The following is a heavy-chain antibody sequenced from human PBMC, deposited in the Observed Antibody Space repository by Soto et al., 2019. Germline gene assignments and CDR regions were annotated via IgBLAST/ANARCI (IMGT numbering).Heavy chain of an antibody. D-gene: IGHD5-12*01. J-gene: IGHJ6*02. CDR3: TRDHGYGYGMDV. Sequence: EVQLVESGGGLVQPGVSLRLSCAASGFTFSTYSMNWVRQAPGKGLEWISYITKSSRTIYYADSVKGRFTISRDNAMNSLYLQMNSLRAEDTAVYYCTRDHGYGYGMDVWGQGTTVTVSS. CDR1: GFTFSTYS. CDR2: ITKSSRTI. V-gene: IGHV3-48*01.